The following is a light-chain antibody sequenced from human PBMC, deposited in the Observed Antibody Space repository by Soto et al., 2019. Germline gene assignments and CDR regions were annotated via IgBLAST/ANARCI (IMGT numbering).Light chain of an antibody. CDR1: SSDVGSYNL. J-gene: IGLJ1*01. Sequence: QSVLPQPASVSGSPGQSITISGTGTSSDVGSYNLVSWYQQHPGKAPKLMIYEGSKRPSGVSNLFSGSKSGNTASLTIPALQAEVEADYYCSSYAGSSILYVFGSGTKVTVL. CDR3: SSYAGSSILYV. V-gene: IGLV2-23*01. CDR2: EGS.